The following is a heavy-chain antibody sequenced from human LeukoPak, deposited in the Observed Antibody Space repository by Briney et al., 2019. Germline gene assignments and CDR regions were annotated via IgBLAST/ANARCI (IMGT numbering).Heavy chain of an antibody. V-gene: IGHV3-30*02. CDR2: IQYDGRNI. Sequence: GSLRLSCAASGFSFSSYGMHWVRQAPGKGLEWVAFIQYDGRNIYYPDSVKGRFTISRDNSKSTLYLQMDSLRAEDTAVYYCAKVRVVFNWNYAYYFDSWGQGTVVTVSS. D-gene: IGHD1-7*01. CDR1: GFSFSSYG. CDR3: AKVRVVFNWNYAYYFDS. J-gene: IGHJ4*02.